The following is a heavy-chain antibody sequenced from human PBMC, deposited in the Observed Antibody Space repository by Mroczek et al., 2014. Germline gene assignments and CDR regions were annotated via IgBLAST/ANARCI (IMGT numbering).Heavy chain of an antibody. J-gene: IGHJ2*01. Sequence: QVQLQESGAEVKKPGASVKVSCKVSGYTLTKLSMHWVRQAPGKGLEWMGGFDPEDGETIYARKFQGGVTMTEDTSTDTAYMELSSLRSEDTAVYYCATGQQLAQKKHGYFDLWGRGTLVTVSS. D-gene: IGHD6-13*01. CDR1: GYTLTKLS. CDR2: FDPEDGET. V-gene: IGHV1-24*01. CDR3: ATGQQLAQKKHGYFDL.